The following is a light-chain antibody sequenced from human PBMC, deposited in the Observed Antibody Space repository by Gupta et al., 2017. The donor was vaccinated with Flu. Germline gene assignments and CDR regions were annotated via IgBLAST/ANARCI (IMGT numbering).Light chain of an antibody. CDR3: CSYSGTTSFHSV. J-gene: IGLJ2*01. Sequence: GTDEYVCGYQQHPRKATGLMIDDDTLRPPGGAERVSGSKSGNTAALTISGLQGEDEDDDYCCSYSGTTSFHSVFGGGTKLTV. V-gene: IGLV2-11*03. CDR1: GTDEY. CDR2: DDT.